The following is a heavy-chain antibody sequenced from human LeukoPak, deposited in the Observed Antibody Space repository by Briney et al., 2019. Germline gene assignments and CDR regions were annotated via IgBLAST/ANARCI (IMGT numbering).Heavy chain of an antibody. D-gene: IGHD5-12*01. CDR1: GFTFSTYW. CDR3: AKDTYSGYDYRRRADY. V-gene: IGHV3-7*01. Sequence: GGSLRLSCAASGFTFSTYWMSWVRQAPGKGLEWVANIKQDGSESYYVDSVKGRFTISRGNAKNSLLLQMNSLRAEDTAVYYCAKDTYSGYDYRRRADYWGQGTLVTVSS. CDR2: IKQDGSES. J-gene: IGHJ4*02.